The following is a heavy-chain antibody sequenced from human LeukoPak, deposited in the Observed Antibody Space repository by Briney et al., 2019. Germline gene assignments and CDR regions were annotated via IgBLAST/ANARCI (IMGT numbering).Heavy chain of an antibody. CDR3: ARDRDSSSWSSRRVGDYFDY. Sequence: GGSLRLSCTVSGFTLSSYEMSWIRQAPGKGLEWVSSIDYDGGSGHYADSVKGQFTISRDNSKNSLYLQMNSLRAEDTAVYYCARDRDSSSWSSRRVGDYFDYWGQGTLVTVSS. D-gene: IGHD6-13*01. CDR2: IDYDGGSG. J-gene: IGHJ4*02. V-gene: IGHV3-23*01. CDR1: GFTLSSYE.